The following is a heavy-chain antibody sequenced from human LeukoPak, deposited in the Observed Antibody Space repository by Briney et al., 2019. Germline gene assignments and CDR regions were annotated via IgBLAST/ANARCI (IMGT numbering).Heavy chain of an antibody. CDR2: ISWNSGSI. CDR3: AREVETGDGAFDI. V-gene: IGHV3-9*01. J-gene: IGHJ3*02. D-gene: IGHD7-27*01. Sequence: QPGRSLRLSCAASGFTFDDYAMHWVRQAPGKGLEWVSGISWNSGSIGYADSVKGRFTISRDNSKNTLYLQMNSLRAEDTAVYYCAREVETGDGAFDIWGQGTMVTVSS. CDR1: GFTFDDYA.